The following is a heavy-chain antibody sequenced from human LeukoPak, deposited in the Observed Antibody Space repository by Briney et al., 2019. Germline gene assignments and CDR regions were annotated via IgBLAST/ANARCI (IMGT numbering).Heavy chain of an antibody. CDR1: GYTFTSYG. CDR2: ISAYNGNT. Sequence: ASVKVSCKASGYTFTSYGISWVRQAPGQGLEWMGWISAYNGNTNYAQKLQGRVTMTTDTSTSTAYMELRSLRSGGTAVYYCARIYCSSTSCYFYYGMDVWGQGTTVTVSS. J-gene: IGHJ6*02. D-gene: IGHD2-2*01. CDR3: ARIYCSSTSCYFYYGMDV. V-gene: IGHV1-18*01.